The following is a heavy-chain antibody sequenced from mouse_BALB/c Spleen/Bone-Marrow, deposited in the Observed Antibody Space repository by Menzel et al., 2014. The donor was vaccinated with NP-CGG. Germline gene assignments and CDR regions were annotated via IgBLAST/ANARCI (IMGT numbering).Heavy chain of an antibody. J-gene: IGHJ4*01. CDR3: ARRTGPYYGNYDAMDY. V-gene: IGHV1-4*02. CDR2: INPSSGYT. D-gene: IGHD2-10*01. Sequence: DQLQQSAAELARPGASVKMSCKASGYTFTSYTMHWVKQRPGQGLEWIGYINPSSGYTEYNQKFKDKTTLTADKSSSTAYMQLSSLTSEDSAVYYCARRTGPYYGNYDAMDYWGQGTSVTVSS. CDR1: GYTFTSYT.